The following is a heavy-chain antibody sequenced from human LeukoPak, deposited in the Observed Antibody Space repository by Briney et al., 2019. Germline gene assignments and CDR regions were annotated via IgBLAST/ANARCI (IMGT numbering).Heavy chain of an antibody. CDR2: MWYDGSNH. CDR3: AKDMCGGDCPYDN. J-gene: IGHJ4*02. V-gene: IGHV3-33*06. CDR1: GFTFGSFG. Sequence: GGALRLSCAASGFTFGSFGMHWVRQAPGKGLEGVAVMWYDGSNHYYADSVKGRFTISRDNSENTLYLQMNSLRAEDTAVYYCAKDMCGGDCPYDNWGQGTLVTVSS. D-gene: IGHD2-21*02.